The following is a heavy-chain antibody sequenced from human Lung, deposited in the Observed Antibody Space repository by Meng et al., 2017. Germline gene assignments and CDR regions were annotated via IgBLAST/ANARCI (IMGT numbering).Heavy chain of an antibody. V-gene: IGHV1-2*06. CDR3: VRDEDISSAGKLFGDY. D-gene: IGHD6-13*01. CDR2: IDPKSGDT. J-gene: IGHJ4*02. CDR1: GYNFPDYW. Sequence: VHSGAAGKMPGASVTVSCKPSGYNFPDYWLHWVRRAPGQGLGWMGRIDPKSGDTHYAQRFQGRVTMTGDTSISTAYMELSGLRSDDTAMYYCVRDEDISSAGKLFGDYWGQGTLVTVSS.